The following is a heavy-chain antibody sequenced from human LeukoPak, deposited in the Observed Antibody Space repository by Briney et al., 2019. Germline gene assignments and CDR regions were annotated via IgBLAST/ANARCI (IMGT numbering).Heavy chain of an antibody. V-gene: IGHV3-7*03. CDR2: INQDGSAK. CDR3: VKDRRNPYRPEGPFDP. D-gene: IGHD1-14*01. J-gene: IGHJ5*02. Sequence: GGSLRLSCAASGFMFTSYWMSWVRQAPGKGLEWVANINQDGSAKYYVDSVKGRFTISRDNVMNSLYLQMNSLRPEDTALYYCVKDRRNPYRPEGPFDPWGQGTLVTVSS. CDR1: GFMFTSYW.